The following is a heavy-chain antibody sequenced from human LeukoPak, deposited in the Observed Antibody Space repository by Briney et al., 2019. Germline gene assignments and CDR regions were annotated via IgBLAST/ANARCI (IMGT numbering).Heavy chain of an antibody. CDR1: GGSFSGYY. Sequence: SETLSLTSAVYGGSFSGYYWSWIRQPPGKGLEWIGEINHSGSTNYNPSLKSRDTISVDTSKNQFSLKLSSVTAADTAVYYCAREGGYYGSGSLYYFDYWGQGTLVTVSS. CDR2: INHSGST. J-gene: IGHJ4*02. D-gene: IGHD3-10*01. CDR3: AREGGYYGSGSLYYFDY. V-gene: IGHV4-34*01.